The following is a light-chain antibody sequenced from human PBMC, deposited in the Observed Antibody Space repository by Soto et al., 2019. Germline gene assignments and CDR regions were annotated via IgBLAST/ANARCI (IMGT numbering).Light chain of an antibody. CDR2: DAS. V-gene: IGKV1-5*01. CDR1: QSISSW. CDR3: QQYGSSCT. Sequence: DLQMTQSPSTLSASVGDRVTIPCRASQSISSWLAWYQQKPGKAPKLLIYDASSLESGVPSRFSGSGSGTEFTLTISSLQPDDFAVYYCQQYGSSCTFGQGTRLEIK. J-gene: IGKJ5*01.